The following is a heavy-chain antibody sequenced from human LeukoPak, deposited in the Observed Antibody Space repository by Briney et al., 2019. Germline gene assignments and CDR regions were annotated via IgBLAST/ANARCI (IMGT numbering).Heavy chain of an antibody. D-gene: IGHD2-15*01. V-gene: IGHV1-2*02. Sequence: GASVKVSCKASGYTFTGYYMHWVRQAPGQGLEWMGWINPNSGGTNYAQKFQGRVTMTTDTSTSTAYMELRSLRSDDTAVYYCARVGTGYCSGGSCYTTYAFDVWGQGTTVTVSP. CDR2: INPNSGGT. CDR3: ARVGTGYCSGGSCYTTYAFDV. CDR1: GYTFTGYY. J-gene: IGHJ3*01.